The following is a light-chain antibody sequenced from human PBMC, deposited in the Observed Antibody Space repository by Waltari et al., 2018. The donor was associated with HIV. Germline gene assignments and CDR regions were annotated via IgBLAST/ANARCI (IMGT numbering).Light chain of an antibody. CDR1: SGSIASNY. CDR3: QSYDSSTVV. Sequence: NFMLTQPHSVSESPGTTVTISCTRRSGSIASNYVQWYQQRPGSAPTTVIYVDNPRPPGVPARVSGSIDSSSNSASLTISGLKTEDEADYYCQSYDSSTVVFGGGTKLTVL. V-gene: IGLV6-57*04. CDR2: VDN. J-gene: IGLJ2*01.